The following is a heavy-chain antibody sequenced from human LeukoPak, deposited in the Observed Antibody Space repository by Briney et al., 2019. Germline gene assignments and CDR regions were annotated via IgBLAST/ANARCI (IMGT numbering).Heavy chain of an antibody. CDR1: GYTFTSYY. CDR2: INPSGGST. CDR3: ARDSCSGSSCQTRYYFDY. V-gene: IGHV1-46*01. Sequence: ASVKVSCKASGYTFTSYYTHWVRQAPGQGLEWMGIINPSGGSTSYAQKFQGRVTMTRDMSTSTVYMELSSLRSEDTAVYYCARDSCSGSSCQTRYYFDYWGQGTLVTASS. J-gene: IGHJ4*02. D-gene: IGHD6-13*01.